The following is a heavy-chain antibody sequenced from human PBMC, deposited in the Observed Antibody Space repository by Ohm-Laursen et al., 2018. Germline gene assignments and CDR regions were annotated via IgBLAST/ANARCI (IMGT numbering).Heavy chain of an antibody. Sequence: SLRLSCAAAGFTFSSYSMNWVRQAPGEGLEWVSSISSSSSYIYYADSVKGRFTISRDNAKNSLYLQMNSLRAEDTAVYYCARAAGSYPYYFDYWGQGTLVTVSS. CDR2: ISSSSSYI. CDR1: GFTFSSYS. CDR3: ARAAGSYPYYFDY. V-gene: IGHV3-21*01. D-gene: IGHD1-26*01. J-gene: IGHJ4*02.